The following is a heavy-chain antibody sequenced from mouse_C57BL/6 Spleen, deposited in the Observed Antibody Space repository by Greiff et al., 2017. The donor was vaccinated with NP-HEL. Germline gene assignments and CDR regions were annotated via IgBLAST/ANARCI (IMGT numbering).Heavy chain of an antibody. CDR3: TTGGYDYGY. D-gene: IGHD2-4*01. CDR1: GFNIKDDY. Sequence: VQLQQSGAELVRPGASVQLSCTASGFNIKDDYMHWVKQRPEQGLEWIGWIDPENGDTEYASKFQGKATITADTSSNTAYLQLSSLTSEDTAVYYCTTGGYDYGYWGQGTTLTVSS. CDR2: IDPENGDT. J-gene: IGHJ2*01. V-gene: IGHV14-4*01.